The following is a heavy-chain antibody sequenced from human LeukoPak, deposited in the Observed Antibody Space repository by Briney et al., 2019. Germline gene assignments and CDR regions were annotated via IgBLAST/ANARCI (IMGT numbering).Heavy chain of an antibody. CDR2: ISSSSSYI. V-gene: IGHV3-21*01. CDR1: GFTFSSYS. Sequence: GGSLRLSCAASGFTFSSYSMNWVRQAPGKGLEWVSSISSSSSYIYYADSVKGRFTISRDNAKNSLYLQMNSLRAEDTAVYYCARVLKGRYCSSTSCPFDPWGQRTLVTVSS. CDR3: ARVLKGRYCSSTSCPFDP. D-gene: IGHD2-2*01. J-gene: IGHJ5*02.